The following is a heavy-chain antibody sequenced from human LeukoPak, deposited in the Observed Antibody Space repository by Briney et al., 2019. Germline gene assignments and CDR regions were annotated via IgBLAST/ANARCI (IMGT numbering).Heavy chain of an antibody. J-gene: IGHJ5*02. Sequence: SETLSLTCTVSGGSISSGDYYWSWIRQPPGKGLEWIAYMYYSGSNYYNPSLKSRVTMSADTFKNQLSLKLSSVTATDTAVYYCARPYYYESRIDPWGQGVLVTVSS. CDR2: MYYSGSN. CDR1: GGSISSGDYY. CDR3: ARPYYYESRIDP. D-gene: IGHD3-22*01. V-gene: IGHV4-30-4*01.